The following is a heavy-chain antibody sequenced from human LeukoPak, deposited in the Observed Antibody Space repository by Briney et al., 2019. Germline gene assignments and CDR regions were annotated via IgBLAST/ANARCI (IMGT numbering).Heavy chain of an antibody. CDR1: GFTFSSYE. J-gene: IGHJ2*01. CDR2: ISSSGSTI. V-gene: IGHV3-48*03. D-gene: IGHD3-9*01. Sequence: PGGSLRLSCAASGFTFSSYEMNWVRQAPGKGLEWVSYISSSGSTIYYADSVKGRFTISRDNAKNSLYLQMNSLRAEDTAVYYCARDRTYYDILTGYYDRYFDLWGRGTLVTVSS. CDR3: ARDRTYYDILTGYYDRYFDL.